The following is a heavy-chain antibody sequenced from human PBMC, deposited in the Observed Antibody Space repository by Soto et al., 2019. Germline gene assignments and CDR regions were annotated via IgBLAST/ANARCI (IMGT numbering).Heavy chain of an antibody. D-gene: IGHD3-16*01. CDR1: GGSFSGYY. Sequence: SETLSLTWAVYGGSFSGYYWSWIRQPPGKGLEWIGEINHSGSTNYNPSLKSRVTISVDTSKNQFSLKLSSVTAADTAVYYCARGPLDLWLFDYWGQGTLVTVSS. V-gene: IGHV4-34*01. CDR3: ARGPLDLWLFDY. J-gene: IGHJ4*02. CDR2: INHSGST.